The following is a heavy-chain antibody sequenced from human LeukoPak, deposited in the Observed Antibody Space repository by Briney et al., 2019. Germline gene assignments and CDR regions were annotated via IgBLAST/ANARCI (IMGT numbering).Heavy chain of an antibody. CDR3: AREDYYDSSGYLGSYYFDY. CDR1: GFTFSSYG. CDR2: IWYDGSNK. D-gene: IGHD3-22*01. J-gene: IGHJ4*02. Sequence: GGSLRLSCAASGFTFSSYGMHWVRQAPGKGLEWVAVIWYDGSNKYYADSVKGRFTISRDNSKNTLYLQMNSLRAEDTAVYYCAREDYYDSSGYLGSYYFDYWGLGTLVTVSS. V-gene: IGHV3-33*01.